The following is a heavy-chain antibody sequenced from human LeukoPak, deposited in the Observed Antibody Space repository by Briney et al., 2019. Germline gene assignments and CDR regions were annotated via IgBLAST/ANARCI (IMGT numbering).Heavy chain of an antibody. CDR1: GYSFTSYW. V-gene: IGHV5-51*01. Sequence: GESLKISCKGSGYSFTSYWIGWVRQMPGKGLEWMGIIYPGDSDTRYSPSFQGQVTISADKSISTAYLQWSSLKASDTAMYYCARRNSSGWYRRSRWAQDAFDIWGQGTMVTVSS. CDR2: IYPGDSDT. D-gene: IGHD6-19*01. J-gene: IGHJ3*02. CDR3: ARRNSSGWYRRSRWAQDAFDI.